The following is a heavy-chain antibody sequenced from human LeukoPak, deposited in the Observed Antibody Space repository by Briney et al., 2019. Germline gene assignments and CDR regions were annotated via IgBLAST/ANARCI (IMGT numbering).Heavy chain of an antibody. CDR2: ISWNSGSI. CDR1: GFTFDDYA. J-gene: IGHJ4*02. CDR3: AKKTYYYDSGAYYLDF. Sequence: GGSLRLSCAASGFTFDDYAMNWVRQAPGKGLEWVSSISWNSGSIGYADSVKGRFTVSRDNAKNSLYLQMNSLRPEDTALYYCAKKTYYYDSGAYYLDFWGQGPLVTVSS. V-gene: IGHV3-9*01. D-gene: IGHD3-22*01.